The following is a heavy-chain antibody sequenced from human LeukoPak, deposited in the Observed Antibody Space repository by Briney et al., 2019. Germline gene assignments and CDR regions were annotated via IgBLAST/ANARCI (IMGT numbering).Heavy chain of an antibody. J-gene: IGHJ6*03. CDR2: SKSKANSYAT. D-gene: IGHD3-3*01. CDR1: GITFSRSS. V-gene: IGHV3-73*01. Sequence: GGSLRLSCAASGITFSRSSMHWVRQASGKGLEGVVRSKSKANSYATAYSASVKGRFTISRDDSKNTAYLQMNSLKPEDTAVYYCTSEPITIFGVAMDVWGKGTTVTVSS. CDR3: TSEPITIFGVAMDV.